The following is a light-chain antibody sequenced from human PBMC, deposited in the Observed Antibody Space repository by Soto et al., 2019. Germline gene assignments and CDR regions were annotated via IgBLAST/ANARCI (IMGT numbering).Light chain of an antibody. Sequence: EIVLTPSPATLALSPCERATLTRSASQSVSSFLAWYQQNPGQAPRLLIYGASIRATGIPARFSGSGSGTDFTLTISSLEPEDFAVYYCQQRSNWPPWTFGQGTKVDIK. CDR3: QQRSNWPPWT. V-gene: IGKV3-11*01. J-gene: IGKJ1*01. CDR2: GAS. CDR1: QSVSSF.